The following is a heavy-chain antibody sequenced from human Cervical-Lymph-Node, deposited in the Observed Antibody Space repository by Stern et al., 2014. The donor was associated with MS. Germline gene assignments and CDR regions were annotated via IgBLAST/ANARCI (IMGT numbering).Heavy chain of an antibody. V-gene: IGHV5-51*01. CDR1: GYSFASYY. CDR2: IFPSDSDV. Sequence: EVQLVQSGAEVKKPGESLRISCTGSGYSFASYYIAWVRQLPGKGLEWMGIIFPSDSDVKYSPSFQGRVTISADKSINTAYLQWSSLRVSDTAMYFCARVPIISFLLKDTIDVWGQGTKGTVSS. J-gene: IGHJ3*01. CDR3: ARVPIISFLLKDTIDV.